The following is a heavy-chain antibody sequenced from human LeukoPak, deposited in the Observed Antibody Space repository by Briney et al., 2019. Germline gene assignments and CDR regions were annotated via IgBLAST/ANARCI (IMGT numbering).Heavy chain of an antibody. CDR2: INPSGGST. Sequence: ASVTVSFTSSGYTFTIYYMHWVRQAPGQGLEWMGIINPSGGSTSYSQKFQGRVTMTRDTSTSTIYMELSSLRSKDTAVYYCARDQVAVADTAPGLDYWGQGTRVTASS. CDR3: ARDQVAVADTAPGLDY. CDR1: GYTFTIYY. D-gene: IGHD6-19*01. J-gene: IGHJ4*02. V-gene: IGHV1-46*01.